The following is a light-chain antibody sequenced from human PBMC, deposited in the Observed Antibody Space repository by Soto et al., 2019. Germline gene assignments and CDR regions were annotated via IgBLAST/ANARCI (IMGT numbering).Light chain of an antibody. CDR3: QQYNTYPIT. V-gene: IGKV1-5*01. J-gene: IGKJ4*01. CDR2: DAS. CDR1: QTISNW. Sequence: DIPMTQSPSTLSASVGDRVTITCRASQTISNWLAWYQQKPGKAPKVLIYDASTLDGGVPSRFSGRRSGTDFTLTISSLQPSDFATYYCQQYNTYPITFGGGTKVEI.